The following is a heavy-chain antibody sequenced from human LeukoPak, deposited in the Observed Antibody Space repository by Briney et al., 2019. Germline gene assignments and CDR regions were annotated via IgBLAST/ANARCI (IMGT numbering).Heavy chain of an antibody. CDR3: ARADPNASGYFYRFNWFDP. Sequence: SETLSLTCAVYGGSFSGYYWNWVRQPPGKGREWIGNIYSSGSTDYNPSLKSRVTISHDTAKFQFSLRLNSVTAADTAVYYCARADPNASGYFYRFNWFDPWGQGTLVTVSS. CDR1: GGSFSGYY. J-gene: IGHJ5*02. D-gene: IGHD3-10*01. CDR2: IYSSGST. V-gene: IGHV4-59*01.